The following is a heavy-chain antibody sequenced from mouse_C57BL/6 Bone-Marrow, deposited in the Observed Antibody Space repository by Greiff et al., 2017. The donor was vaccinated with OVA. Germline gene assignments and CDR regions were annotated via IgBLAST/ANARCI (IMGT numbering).Heavy chain of an antibody. V-gene: IGHV1-81*01. D-gene: IGHD3-2*02. J-gene: IGHJ3*01. Sequence: QVQLQQSGAELARPGASVKLSCKASGYTFTSYGISWVKQRTGQGLEWIGEIYPRSGNTYYNEKFKGKATLTADKSSSTAYMELRSLISEDSAVYFCARGVQLRLRVFAYWGQGTLVTVSA. CDR3: ARGVQLRLRVFAY. CDR1: GYTFTSYG. CDR2: IYPRSGNT.